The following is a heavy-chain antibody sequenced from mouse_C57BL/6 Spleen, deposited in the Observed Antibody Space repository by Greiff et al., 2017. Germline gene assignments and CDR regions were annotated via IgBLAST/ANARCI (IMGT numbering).Heavy chain of an antibody. CDR3: AREEVTTYYYAMDY. Sequence: QVQLQQSGAELVMPGASVKLSCKASGYTFTSYWMHWVKQRPGQGLEWIGEIDPSDSYTNYNQKFKGKSTLTVDKSSSTAYMQLSSLTSEDSAVYYCAREEVTTYYYAMDYWGQGTSVTVSS. CDR2: IDPSDSYT. D-gene: IGHD2-2*01. J-gene: IGHJ4*01. CDR1: GYTFTSYW. V-gene: IGHV1-69*01.